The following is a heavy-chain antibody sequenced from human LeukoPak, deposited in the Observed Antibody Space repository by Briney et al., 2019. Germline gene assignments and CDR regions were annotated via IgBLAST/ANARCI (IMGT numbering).Heavy chain of an antibody. CDR2: IIPIFGTA. CDR3: ARDRRYNWNDGFDY. Sequence: SVKVSCKASGGTFSTYAINWVRQAPGQGLEWMGGIIPIFGTANYAQKFQGRVTISTDESTSTAYMELSRLRSEDTAVYYCARDRRYNWNDGFDYWGQGTLVTVSS. J-gene: IGHJ4*02. CDR1: GGTFSTYA. D-gene: IGHD1-1*01. V-gene: IGHV1-69*05.